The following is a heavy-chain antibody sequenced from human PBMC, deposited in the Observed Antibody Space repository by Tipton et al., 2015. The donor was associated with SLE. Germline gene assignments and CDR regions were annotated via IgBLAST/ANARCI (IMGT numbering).Heavy chain of an antibody. CDR2: IYYSGNT. CDR3: ASVDSGV. CDR1: GGSINSRSYY. J-gene: IGHJ4*02. V-gene: IGHV4-39*01. D-gene: IGHD3-10*01. Sequence: GLVKPSETLSLTCTVSGGSINSRSYYWGWIRQPPGKGLEWIGIIYYSGNTYYNPSLKSRVSMSVDTSKKQFSLKLTSVTAADTAIYYCASVDSGVWGQGTLVTVSS.